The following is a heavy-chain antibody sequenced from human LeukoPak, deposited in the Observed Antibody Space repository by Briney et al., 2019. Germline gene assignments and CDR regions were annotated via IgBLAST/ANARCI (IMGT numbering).Heavy chain of an antibody. CDR2: ISSSGSYI. Sequence: GGSLRLSCAASGFTFSSYSMNWVRQAPGKGLEWVSSISSSGSYIYSADSVKGRFTISRDNAKNSLYLQMNSLRAEDAAVYYCARASVDIVVVPAANSRFIYYYYMDVWGKGTTVTISS. CDR3: ARASVDIVVVPAANSRFIYYYYMDV. J-gene: IGHJ6*03. V-gene: IGHV3-21*01. CDR1: GFTFSSYS. D-gene: IGHD2-2*03.